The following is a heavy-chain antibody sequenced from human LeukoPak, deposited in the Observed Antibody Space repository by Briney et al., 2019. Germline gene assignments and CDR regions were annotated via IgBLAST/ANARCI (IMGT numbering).Heavy chain of an antibody. V-gene: IGHV1-2*02. Sequence: VASVKVSFKASGYTFSAHYLHWVRQAPGQGLEWMGWINPNTGGTDYAQKFQGRVTMARDTSISTAYMELSSLRSDDTAVYYCARDRAPQTYYYGMGVWGQGTTVTVSS. CDR1: GYTFSAHY. CDR3: ARDRAPQTYYYGMGV. J-gene: IGHJ6*02. CDR2: INPNTGGT.